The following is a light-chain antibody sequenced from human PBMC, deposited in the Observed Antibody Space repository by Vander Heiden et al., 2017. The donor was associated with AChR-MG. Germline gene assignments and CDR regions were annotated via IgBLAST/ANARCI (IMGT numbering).Light chain of an antibody. Sequence: QSALTQPASVSGSPGQSITISCAGTISDVGAYNYVSWYQQHPGKAPKLMIYDVSSRPSGISNRFSGSKSGNTASLTISGLQAEDEAYYYCSAFTISTTVIFGGGTRLTGL. J-gene: IGLJ2*01. V-gene: IGLV2-14*01. CDR3: SAFTISTTVI. CDR2: DVS. CDR1: ISDVGAYNY.